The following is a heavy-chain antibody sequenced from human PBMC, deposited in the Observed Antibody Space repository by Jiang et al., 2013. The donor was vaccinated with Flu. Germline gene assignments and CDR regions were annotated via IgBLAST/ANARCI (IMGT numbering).Heavy chain of an antibody. V-gene: IGHV4-39*01. Sequence: ETLSLTCTVSGGSISSSSYYWGWIRQPPGKGLEWIGSIYYSGSTYYNPSLKSRVTISVDTSKNQFSLKLSSVTAADTAVYYCASRTMTVDYWGQGTLVTVSS. CDR1: GGSISSSSYY. D-gene: IGHD3-22*01. J-gene: IGHJ4*02. CDR3: ASRTMTVDY. CDR2: IYYSGST.